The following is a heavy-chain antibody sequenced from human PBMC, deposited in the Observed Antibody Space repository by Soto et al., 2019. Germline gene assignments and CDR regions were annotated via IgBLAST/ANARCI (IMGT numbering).Heavy chain of an antibody. CDR2: INEDGSET. Sequence: GGSLRLSCAASGFTFSRYFMNWVRQAPGKGPEWVAKINEDGSETFYVDSVKGRFTISRDNAKNSLYLQMDTLRAEDTAVYYCAGGAWGPRDNWGQGTLVTVSS. J-gene: IGHJ4*02. V-gene: IGHV3-7*04. CDR3: AGGAWGPRDN. CDR1: GFTFSRYF. D-gene: IGHD3-16*01.